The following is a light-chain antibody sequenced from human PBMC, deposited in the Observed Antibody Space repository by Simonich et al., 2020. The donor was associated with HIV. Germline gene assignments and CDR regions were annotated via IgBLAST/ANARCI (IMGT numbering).Light chain of an antibody. Sequence: DIQMTPSPSSLSASVGDRITITCQASQDINNYLNWYQQKPGKNPKILIYDASNLETWVPSRFSGSGSGTHFTFTISSLQPEDFATYYCQQYDSLPLTFGQGTRLEIK. V-gene: IGKV1-33*01. CDR3: QQYDSLPLT. CDR2: DAS. J-gene: IGKJ5*01. CDR1: QDINNY.